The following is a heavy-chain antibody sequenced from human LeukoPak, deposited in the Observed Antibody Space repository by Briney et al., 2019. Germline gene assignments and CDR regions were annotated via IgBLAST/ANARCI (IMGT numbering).Heavy chain of an antibody. CDR3: TRRAGFCGGDCFDS. CDR1: GFTFTNYA. V-gene: IGHV3-49*04. Sequence: PGGSLRLSCAAAGFTFTNYAMNWVRQAPGKGLEWVGFIRSKGYGGTTEYAASAKGRFSISRDDSKTIAYLQMNSLTTEDTAVYYCTRRAGFCGGDCFDSWGQGTLVTVSS. D-gene: IGHD2-21*01. CDR2: IRSKGYGGTT. J-gene: IGHJ4*02.